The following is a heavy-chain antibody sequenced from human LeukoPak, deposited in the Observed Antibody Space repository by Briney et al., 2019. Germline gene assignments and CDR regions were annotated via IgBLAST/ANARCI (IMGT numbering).Heavy chain of an antibody. CDR3: ARPNSNYGFDY. J-gene: IGHJ4*02. CDR1: GGSISSYY. Sequence: PSETLSLTCTVSGGSISSYYWGWIRQPPGKGLEWIGSIYYSGSTYYNPSLKSRVTISVDTSKNQFSLKLSSVTAADTAVYYCARPNSNYGFDYWGQGTLVTVSS. V-gene: IGHV4-39*01. CDR2: IYYSGST. D-gene: IGHD4-11*01.